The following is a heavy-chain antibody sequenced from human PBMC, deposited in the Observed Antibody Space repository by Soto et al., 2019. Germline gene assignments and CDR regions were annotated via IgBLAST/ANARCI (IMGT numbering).Heavy chain of an antibody. J-gene: IGHJ4*02. CDR3: AKSTFSPYYYDSSSVTYYFDY. D-gene: IGHD3-22*01. CDR1: GGSISSSSYY. V-gene: IGHV4-39*01. CDR2: IYYSGST. Sequence: QLQLQESGPGLGKPSETLSLTSTVSGGSISSSSYYWRWIRQPPAKGLEWIGSIYYSGSTYYHPSLKSRVTISVDTSKNQFSLKLSSVTAADTAVYYCAKSTFSPYYYDSSSVTYYFDYWGQGTLVTVSS.